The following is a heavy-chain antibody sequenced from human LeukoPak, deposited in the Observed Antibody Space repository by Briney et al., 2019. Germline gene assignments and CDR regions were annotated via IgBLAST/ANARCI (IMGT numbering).Heavy chain of an antibody. CDR2: IYYSGST. Sequence: SETLSLTCTVSGGSISSGSYYWGWIRQPPGKGLEWIGSIYYSGSTYYNPSLKSRVTISVDTSKNQFSLKLSSVTAADTAVYYCARERGDRGYWGQGTLVTVSS. CDR3: ARERGDRGY. D-gene: IGHD2-21*01. J-gene: IGHJ4*02. CDR1: GGSISSGSYY. V-gene: IGHV4-39*07.